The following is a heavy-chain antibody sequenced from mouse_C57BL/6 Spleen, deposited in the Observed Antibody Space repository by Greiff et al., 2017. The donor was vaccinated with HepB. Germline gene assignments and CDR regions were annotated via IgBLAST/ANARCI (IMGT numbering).Heavy chain of an antibody. CDR3: ARVHYGSSYYFDY. CDR1: GFTFSDYY. D-gene: IGHD1-1*01. J-gene: IGHJ2*01. CDR2: INYDGSST. Sequence: EVQLQQSEGGLVQPGSSMKLSCTASGFTFSDYYMAWVRQVPEKGLEWVANINYDGSSTYYLDSLKSRFIISRDNAKNILYLQMSSLKSEDTATYYCARVHYGSSYYFDYWGQGTTLTVSS. V-gene: IGHV5-16*01.